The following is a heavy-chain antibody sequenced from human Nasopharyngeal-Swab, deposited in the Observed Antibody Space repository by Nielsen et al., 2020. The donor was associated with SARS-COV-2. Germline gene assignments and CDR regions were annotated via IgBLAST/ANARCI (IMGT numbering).Heavy chain of an antibody. CDR1: GGSISSYY. CDR3: ARQFDYYGSGSYYGMDV. D-gene: IGHD3-10*01. J-gene: IGHJ6*02. CDR2: IYYSGST. V-gene: IGHV4-59*08. Sequence: SETLSLTCTVSGGSISSYYWSWIRQPPGKGLEWIGYIYYSGSTNYNPSLKSRVTISVDTSKNQFSLKLSSVTAADTAVYYCARQFDYYGSGSYYGMDVWGQGTTVTVSS.